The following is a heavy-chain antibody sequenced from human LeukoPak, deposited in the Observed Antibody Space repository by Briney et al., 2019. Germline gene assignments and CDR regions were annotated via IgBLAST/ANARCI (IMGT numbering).Heavy chain of an antibody. CDR1: GFSLSTSGVG. V-gene: IGHV2-5*02. D-gene: IGHD6-13*01. CDR3: AHRRGSSWYDY. Sequence: SGPTLVKPTQTLTLTCTFSGFSLSTSGVGVGWIRQPPGKALEWLAVIYWGDDKRYSPSLKSRLTITKDTSKNQVVLTMTNMDPVDTATHYCAHRRGSSWYDYWGQGTLVTVSS. CDR2: IYWGDDK. J-gene: IGHJ4*02.